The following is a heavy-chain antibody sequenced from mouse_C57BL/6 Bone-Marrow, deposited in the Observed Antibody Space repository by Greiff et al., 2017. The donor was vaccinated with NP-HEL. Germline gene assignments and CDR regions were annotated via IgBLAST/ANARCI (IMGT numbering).Heavy chain of an antibody. D-gene: IGHD2-2*01. V-gene: IGHV1-19*01. CDR3: ARGGLRPYYFDY. Sequence: EVQLQESGPVLVKPGASVKMSCKASGYTFTDYYMNWVKQSHGKSLEWIGVINPYNGGTSYNQKFKGKATLTVDKSSSTAYMELNSLTSEDSAVYDWARGGLRPYYFDYWGQGTTLTVSS. CDR2: INPYNGGT. CDR1: GYTFTDYY. J-gene: IGHJ2*01.